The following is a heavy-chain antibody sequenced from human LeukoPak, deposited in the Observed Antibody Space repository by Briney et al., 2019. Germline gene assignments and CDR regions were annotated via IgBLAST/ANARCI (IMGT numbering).Heavy chain of an antibody. D-gene: IGHD3-16*01. CDR2: ISDSGGGT. CDR1: GFTFSHFA. V-gene: IGHV3-23*01. Sequence: GGSLRLLCAASGFTFSHFAMSWVPQAPGKGLQWVSAISDSGGGTFYADSVKGRFTISRDNSKNMLHLQMNSLRAEDTAVYYCAKVGVGWVAFEYWGQGTLVTVSS. CDR3: AKVGVGWVAFEY. J-gene: IGHJ4*02.